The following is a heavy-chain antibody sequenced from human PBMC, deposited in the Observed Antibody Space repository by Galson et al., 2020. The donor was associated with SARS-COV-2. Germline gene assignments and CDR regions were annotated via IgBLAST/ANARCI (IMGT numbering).Heavy chain of an antibody. Sequence: SLKISCAASGFTFSNYVMYWVRQAPGEGLEWVALISYGGINQYYADSVKGRFTISRDNSKNTLYLQMNSLRVEDTAVYYCATGYETLVHPAPRVYWGQGTLVTVSS. CDR1: GFTFSNYV. CDR2: ISYGGINQ. D-gene: IGHD1-20*01. CDR3: ATGYETLVHPAPRVY. V-gene: IGHV3-30*04. J-gene: IGHJ4*02.